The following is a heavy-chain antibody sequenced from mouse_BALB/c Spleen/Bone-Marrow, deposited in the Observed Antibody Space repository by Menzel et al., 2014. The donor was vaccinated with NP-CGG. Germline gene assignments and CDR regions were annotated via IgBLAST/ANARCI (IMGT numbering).Heavy chain of an antibody. D-gene: IGHD2-1*01. CDR3: ARSRGNLYAMDY. CDR2: INPGSGGT. J-gene: IGHJ4*01. V-gene: IGHV1-54*01. Sequence: VKLQESGAELVRPGTSVKVSCKASGYALTNYLIEWVKQRPGQGLEWIGVINPGSGGTSYNEKFKGKATLTAGKSSSTAYMQLSSLTSDDSAVYFCARSRGNLYAMDYWGQGTSVTVSS. CDR1: GYALTNYL.